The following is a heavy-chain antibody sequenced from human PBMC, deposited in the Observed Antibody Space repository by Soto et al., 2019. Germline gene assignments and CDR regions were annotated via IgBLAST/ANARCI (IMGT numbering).Heavy chain of an antibody. CDR1: GYTFTSYY. D-gene: IGHD2-2*01. CDR3: ASRYCSSTSCPEYYFDY. CDR2: INPSGGST. Sequence: GASVKFSCKASGYTFTSYYMHWVRQAPGQGLEWMGIINPSGGSTSYAQKFQGRVTMTRDESTSTAYMELSSLRSEDTAVYYCASRYCSSTSCPEYYFDYWGQGTLVTVSS. V-gene: IGHV1-46*01. J-gene: IGHJ4*02.